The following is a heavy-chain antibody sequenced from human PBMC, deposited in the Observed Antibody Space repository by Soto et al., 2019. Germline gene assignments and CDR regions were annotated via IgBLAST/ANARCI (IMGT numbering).Heavy chain of an antibody. CDR2: IYYSGST. Sequence: SETLSLTCTVSGGSVSSGSYYWSWIRQPPGKGLEWIGYIYYSGSTNYNPSLKSRVTISVDTSKNQFSLKLSSVTAAVTAVYYCARGAVTGDAFDIWGQGTMVTVSS. V-gene: IGHV4-61*01. CDR3: ARGAVTGDAFDI. CDR1: GGSVSSGSYY. J-gene: IGHJ3*02. D-gene: IGHD4-4*01.